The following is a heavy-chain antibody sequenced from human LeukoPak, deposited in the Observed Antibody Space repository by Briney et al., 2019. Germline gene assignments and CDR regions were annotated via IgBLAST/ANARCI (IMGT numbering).Heavy chain of an antibody. D-gene: IGHD3-22*01. V-gene: IGHV2-5*02. CDR3: AHRHAAYDGSGYYYFLWDY. CDR2: IYWDDEK. J-gene: IGHJ4*02. Sequence: SGPTLVNPTQTLTLTCTFSGFSLSTSGVGVGWIRQPPGKALEWLALIYWDDEKRYSPSLKSRLAITKNTSKNQVVLTMTNMDPVDTGTYYCAHRHAAYDGSGYYYFLWDYWGQGTLVTVSS. CDR1: GFSLSTSGVG.